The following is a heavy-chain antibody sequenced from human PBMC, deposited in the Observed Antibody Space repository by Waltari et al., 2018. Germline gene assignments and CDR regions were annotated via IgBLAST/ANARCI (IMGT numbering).Heavy chain of an antibody. CDR2: IYYRGST. D-gene: IGHD4-17*01. Sequence: QVQLQESGPGLVKPSETLSLTCTVSGGSISSYYWSWIRQPPGKGLEWIGYIYYRGSTNSNPSLKSRVTISVDTSKNQFSLKLSSVTAADTAVYYCARSSYGDLDAFDIWGQGTMVTVSS. V-gene: IGHV4-59*01. J-gene: IGHJ3*02. CDR1: GGSISSYY. CDR3: ARSSYGDLDAFDI.